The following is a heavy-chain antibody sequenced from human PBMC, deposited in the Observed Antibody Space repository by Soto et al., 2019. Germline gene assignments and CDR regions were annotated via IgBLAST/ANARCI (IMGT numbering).Heavy chain of an antibody. Sequence: GESLKISCKGSGYSFTSYWISWVRQMPGKGLEWMGRIDPSDSSTNYSPSFQGNVISAADKSISTAHLHCSGQKAPALAMYNCARHRSEGSGVFPTHYYYGMDVGGQGTTVTVSS. J-gene: IGHJ6*02. CDR1: GYSFTSYW. V-gene: IGHV5-10-1*01. CDR2: IDPSDSST. CDR3: ARHRSEGSGVFPTHYYYGMDV. D-gene: IGHD3-3*01.